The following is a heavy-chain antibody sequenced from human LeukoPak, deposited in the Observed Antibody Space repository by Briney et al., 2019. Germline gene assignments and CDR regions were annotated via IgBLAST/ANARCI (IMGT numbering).Heavy chain of an antibody. V-gene: IGHV3-11*01. CDR3: ARDSIVRGNIGNDMDV. D-gene: IGHD2-8*01. CDR2: ISSSGSNI. CDR1: GFTFSDYY. Sequence: GGSLRLSCAASGFTFSDYYMSWIRQAPGKGLEWVSYISSSGSNIYYADSVKGRFTISRDNAKNSLYLKMNSQRAEHRAVYYCARDSIVRGNIGNDMDVWGEETTVTVSS. J-gene: IGHJ6*03.